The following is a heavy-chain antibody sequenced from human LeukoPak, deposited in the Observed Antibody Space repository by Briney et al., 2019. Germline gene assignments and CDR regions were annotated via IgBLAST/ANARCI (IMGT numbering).Heavy chain of an antibody. V-gene: IGHV3-30*18. D-gene: IGHD5-18*01. Sequence: PGRSLRLSCAASGFTFSSSGMHWVRQAPGKGLQWVAVISYDGSNKYYTNSVKGRFTISRDNSKNTVYLQMNSLRAEDTAVYYCAKGQPGGTQLPSWAPYYFDYWGQGTPVTASS. CDR3: AKGQPGGTQLPSWAPYYFDY. CDR2: ISYDGSNK. J-gene: IGHJ4*02. CDR1: GFTFSSSG.